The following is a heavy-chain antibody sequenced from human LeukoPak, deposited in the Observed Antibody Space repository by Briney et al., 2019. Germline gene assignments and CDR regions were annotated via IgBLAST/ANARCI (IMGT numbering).Heavy chain of an antibody. CDR1: GFSFSIYS. D-gene: IGHD2-2*01. CDR2: VSSSSTSI. J-gene: IGHJ3*01. CDR3: ARGPPCSSTSCYVTGAFDF. V-gene: IGHV3-21*01. Sequence: KPGGSLRLSCAASGFSFSIYSMNWVRQAPGKGLEWVSSVSSSSTSIYYADSLKGRFTISRDNAKNSLFLQVNSLRDEDTAVYYCARGPPCSSTSCYVTGAFDFWGQGTMVTVPS.